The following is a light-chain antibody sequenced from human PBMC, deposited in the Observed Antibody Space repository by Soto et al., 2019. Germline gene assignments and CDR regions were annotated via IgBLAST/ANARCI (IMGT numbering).Light chain of an antibody. CDR3: CSYAGSYTFV. V-gene: IGLV2-11*01. CDR1: SSDVGGYEY. Sequence: SALTQPRSVSGSPGQSVTISFTGTSSDVGGYEYVSWYQQHPGKAPKLMIYDVSKRPSGVLDRFSGSKSGNTASLTISGLQAEDEADYYCCSYAGSYTFVFGTGTKVTVL. J-gene: IGLJ1*01. CDR2: DVS.